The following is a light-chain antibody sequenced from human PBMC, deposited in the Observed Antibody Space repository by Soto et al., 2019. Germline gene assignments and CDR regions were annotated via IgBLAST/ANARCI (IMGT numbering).Light chain of an antibody. CDR3: ATWDDSLNAVV. Sequence: QSALTQPPSVSGTPGQRVTISCSGSSSNIGINTVNWYQHLPGTAPKFLIYTDDPRPSGVPDRFSASKSGTSSSLAISGLQSEDEADYYCATWDDSLNAVVFGGGTKLTVL. CDR2: TDD. J-gene: IGLJ2*01. V-gene: IGLV1-44*01. CDR1: SSNIGINT.